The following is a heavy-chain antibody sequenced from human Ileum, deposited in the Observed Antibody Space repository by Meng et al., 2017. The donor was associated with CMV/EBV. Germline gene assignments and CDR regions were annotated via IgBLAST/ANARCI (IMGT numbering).Heavy chain of an antibody. CDR3: AKKGVAAAISSWFDP. D-gene: IGHD2-2*02. CDR1: GYTFTDYY. Sequence: QVQLLLSGTEVKKPGASVTVSCKASGYTFTDYYMHWVRQAPGQGLDWMGWINPKNGDTKYAQKFQDRVTMTRDTSIRTAYMELSRLGSDDTAVYYCAKKGVAAAISSWFDPWGQGTLVTVSS. V-gene: IGHV1-2*02. CDR2: INPKNGDT. J-gene: IGHJ5*02.